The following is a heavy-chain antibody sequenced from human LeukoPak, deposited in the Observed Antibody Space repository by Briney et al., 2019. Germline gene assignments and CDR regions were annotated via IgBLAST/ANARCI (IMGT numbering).Heavy chain of an antibody. D-gene: IGHD3-3*01. J-gene: IGHJ4*02. CDR1: DDSISTYY. CDR2: TRYDGTT. Sequence: SETLSLTCIVPDDSISTYYWGWIRQPPGKGLEWIGYTRYDGTTNYNPSLKSRVTISIDTSKNQFSLKLSSVTAADAAMYYRVRQGSTRSAYYYVDYWGQGTLVTVSS. V-gene: IGHV4-59*01. CDR3: VRQGSTRSAYYYVDY.